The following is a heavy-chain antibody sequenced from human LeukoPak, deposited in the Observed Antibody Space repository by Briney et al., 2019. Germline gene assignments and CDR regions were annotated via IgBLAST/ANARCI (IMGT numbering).Heavy chain of an antibody. D-gene: IGHD2-2*01. Sequence: GASVKVSCKASGGTFSSYAISWVRQAPGQGLEWMGGIIPIFGTANYAQKFQGRVTITADESTSTAYMELSSLRSEDTAVYYCASGACSSTSCYENNFDYWGQGTLVTVSS. CDR1: GGTFSSYA. CDR2: IIPIFGTA. V-gene: IGHV1-69*13. CDR3: ASGACSSTSCYENNFDY. J-gene: IGHJ4*02.